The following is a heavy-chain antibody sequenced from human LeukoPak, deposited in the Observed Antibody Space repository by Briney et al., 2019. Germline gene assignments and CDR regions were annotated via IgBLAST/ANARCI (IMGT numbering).Heavy chain of an antibody. V-gene: IGHV3-23*01. CDR2: ISGSGGST. D-gene: IGHD6-13*01. J-gene: IGHJ6*02. CDR3: AKDREHSSSWTLGMDV. Sequence: GGSLRLSCAASGFTFSSYAMSWVRQAPGKGLEWVSAISGSGGSTYYADSVKGRFTISRDNSKNTLYLQMNSLRAEDTAVYYCAKDREHSSSWTLGMDVWGQGTTVTVSS. CDR1: GFTFSSYA.